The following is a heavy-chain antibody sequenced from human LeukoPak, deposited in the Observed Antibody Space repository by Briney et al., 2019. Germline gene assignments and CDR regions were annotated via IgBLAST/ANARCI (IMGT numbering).Heavy chain of an antibody. J-gene: IGHJ4*02. V-gene: IGHV1-24*01. CDR1: GYSLVDLS. Sequence: ASVKVSCKVSGYSLVDLSIHWVRQAPGEGLEWMGGFDPEDGDTVYAQKFQGRVTMTEDTSTDTAYMEVSSLTAEDTAMYYCTTVAWEVRDFDLWGQGTLVSVSS. D-gene: IGHD1-26*01. CDR2: FDPEDGDT. CDR3: TTVAWEVRDFDL.